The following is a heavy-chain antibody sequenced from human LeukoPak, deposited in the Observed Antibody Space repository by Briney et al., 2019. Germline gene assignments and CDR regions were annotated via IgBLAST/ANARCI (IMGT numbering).Heavy chain of an antibody. Sequence: GGCLRLSCAASGFTLSSYSTNSVRQAPRKGLEWVSSISSSSSYTYYADSVKSRFTISRDNAKNSLYLQMNTLRAEDTAAYYCAGGNSGYDLEAFDIWGQGTMVTVSS. CDR1: GFTLSSYS. V-gene: IGHV3-21*01. CDR2: ISSSSSYT. D-gene: IGHD5-12*01. CDR3: AGGNSGYDLEAFDI. J-gene: IGHJ3*02.